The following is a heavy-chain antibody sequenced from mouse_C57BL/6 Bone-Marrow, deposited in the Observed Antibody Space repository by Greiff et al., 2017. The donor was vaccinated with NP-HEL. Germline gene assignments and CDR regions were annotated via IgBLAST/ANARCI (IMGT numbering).Heavy chain of an antibody. Sequence: VQLVESGAELVRPGASVTLSCKASGYTFTDYEMHWVKQTPAHGLEWIGAIDPETGGTAYNQKFKGKAILTADKSSSTAYMELRSLTSEDSAVYYCTALKSYYAMDYWGKGTSVTVSS. CDR3: TALKSYYAMDY. V-gene: IGHV1-15*01. D-gene: IGHD1-3*01. J-gene: IGHJ4*01. CDR2: IDPETGGT. CDR1: GYTFTDYE.